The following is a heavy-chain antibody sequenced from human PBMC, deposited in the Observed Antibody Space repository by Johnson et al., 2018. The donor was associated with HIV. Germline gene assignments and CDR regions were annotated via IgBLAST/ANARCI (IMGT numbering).Heavy chain of an antibody. CDR2: ISYDRSNK. CDR1: GFTFSSYA. D-gene: IGHD6-13*01. J-gene: IGHJ3*02. CDR3: ARGGAAAGPDAFDI. Sequence: QVQLVESGGGVVQPGRSLRLSCAASGFTFSSYAMHWVRQAPGKGLEWVAVISYDRSNKYYADSVKGRFTISRDNSKNTLYLQMNSLRAEDTAVYYCARGGAAAGPDAFDIWGQGTMVTVSS. V-gene: IGHV3-30*01.